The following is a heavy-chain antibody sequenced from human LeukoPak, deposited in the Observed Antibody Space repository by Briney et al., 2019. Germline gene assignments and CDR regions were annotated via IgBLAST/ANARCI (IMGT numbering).Heavy chain of an antibody. V-gene: IGHV1-2*02. CDR3: ARGIAAAGYYYFDY. Sequence: GASVKVSCKASGYTFTGYYMHWVRQAPGQGLEWMGWINPNSGGTNYAQKFQGRVTMTRDTSISTAYMELSSLRSEDMAVYYCARGIAAAGYYYFDYWGQGTLVTVSS. CDR2: INPNSGGT. J-gene: IGHJ4*02. CDR1: GYTFTGYY. D-gene: IGHD6-13*01.